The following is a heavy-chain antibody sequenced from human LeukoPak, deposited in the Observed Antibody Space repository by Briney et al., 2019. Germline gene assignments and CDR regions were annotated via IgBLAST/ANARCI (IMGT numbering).Heavy chain of an antibody. CDR3: ARSSGAAAGKYYYMDV. D-gene: IGHD6-13*01. CDR1: GFTVSSNY. J-gene: IGHJ6*03. Sequence: GGSLRLSCAASGFTVSSNYMSWVRQAPGKGLEWVANIKQDGSEKYYVDSVKGRFTISRDNAKNSLYLQMNSLTAADTAVYYCARSSGAAAGKYYYMDVWGKGTTVTVSS. CDR2: IKQDGSEK. V-gene: IGHV3-7*01.